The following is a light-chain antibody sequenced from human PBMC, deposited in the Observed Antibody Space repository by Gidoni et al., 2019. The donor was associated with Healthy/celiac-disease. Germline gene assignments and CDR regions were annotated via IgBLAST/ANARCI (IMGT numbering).Light chain of an antibody. Sequence: DIQMTQSPSSLSASVGDRVTITCRASQSISSYLNWYQQNPGKAPKLLIYAASSLQSGVPSRFSGSGSGTDFTLTISSLQPEDFATYYCQQSYSTPTFGQXTKLEIK. CDR3: QQSYSTPT. V-gene: IGKV1-39*01. CDR1: QSISSY. CDR2: AAS. J-gene: IGKJ2*01.